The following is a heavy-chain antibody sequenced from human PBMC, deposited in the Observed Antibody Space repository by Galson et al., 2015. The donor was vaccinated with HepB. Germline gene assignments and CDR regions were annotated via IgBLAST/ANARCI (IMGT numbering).Heavy chain of an antibody. V-gene: IGHV4-31*03. CDR3: ARASSIAARLGPRYYYYMDV. CDR1: GGPISSGGYY. Sequence: TLSLTCTVSGGPISSGGYYWSWIRQHPGKGLEWIGYIYYSGSTYYNPSLKSRVTISVDTSKNQFSLKLSSVTAADTAVYYCARASSIAARLGPRYYYYMDVWGKGTTVTVSS. D-gene: IGHD6-6*01. CDR2: IYYSGST. J-gene: IGHJ6*03.